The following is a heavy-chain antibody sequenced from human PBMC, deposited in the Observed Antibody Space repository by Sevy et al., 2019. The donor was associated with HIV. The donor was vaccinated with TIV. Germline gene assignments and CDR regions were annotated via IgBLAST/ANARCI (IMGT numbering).Heavy chain of an antibody. CDR1: GFTFYNYA. CDR2: IRTTVNGGTA. J-gene: IGHJ3*02. V-gene: IGHV3-49*03. Sequence: GGSLRLSCATSGFTFYNYAMSWFRQAPGKGLEWIGFIRTTVNGGTAEYAASVEGRFTISRYDSRSIAYLQMNNLKTEDTAVYYCTRDEMDLDAFDIWGQGTMVTVSS. CDR3: TRDEMDLDAFDI.